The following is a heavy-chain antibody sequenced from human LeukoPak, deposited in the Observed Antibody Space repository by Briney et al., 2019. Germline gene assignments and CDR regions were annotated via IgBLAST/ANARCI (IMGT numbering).Heavy chain of an antibody. CDR1: GGSISSGSYY. V-gene: IGHV4-61*02. CDR3: ARGDRQLGF. D-gene: IGHD6-6*01. Sequence: SETLSLTCTVSGGSISSGSYYWSWIWQPAGKGLEWIGRIYTSGSTNYNPSLKSRVTISVDTSKNQFSLKLSSVTASDTAVYSCARGDRQLGFWGQGTLVTVSS. CDR2: IYTSGST. J-gene: IGHJ4*02.